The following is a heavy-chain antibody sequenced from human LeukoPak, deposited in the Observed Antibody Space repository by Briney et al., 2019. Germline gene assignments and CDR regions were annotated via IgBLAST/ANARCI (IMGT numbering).Heavy chain of an antibody. CDR1: GGSISSSSHY. D-gene: IGHD6-13*01. V-gene: IGHV4-39*01. CDR2: IYYSGST. Sequence: SETLSLTCTVSGGSISSSSHYWGWIRQPPGKGLEWIGSIYYSGSTYYNPSLKSRVTISVDTSTNQFSLKLSSVTAADTAVYYCARHSYSSSWFDYWGQGTLVTVSS. J-gene: IGHJ4*02. CDR3: ARHSYSSSWFDY.